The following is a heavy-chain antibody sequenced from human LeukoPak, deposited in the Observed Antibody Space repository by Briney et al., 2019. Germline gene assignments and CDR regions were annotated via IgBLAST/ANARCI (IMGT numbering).Heavy chain of an antibody. D-gene: IGHD2-15*01. CDR1: GFTFSTYV. J-gene: IGHJ5*02. CDR2: ISSSSSYT. V-gene: IGHV3-11*06. CDR3: ARDRYCSGGSCYGWFDP. Sequence: GGSLRLSCAASGFTFSTYVMSWIRQAPGKGLEWVSYISSSSSYTKYADSVKGRFTISRDNAKNSLYLQMNSLRAEDTAVYHCARDRYCSGGSCYGWFDPWGQGTLVTVSS.